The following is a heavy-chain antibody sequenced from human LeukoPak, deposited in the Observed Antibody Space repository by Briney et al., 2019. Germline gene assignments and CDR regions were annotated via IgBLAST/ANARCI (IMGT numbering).Heavy chain of an antibody. J-gene: IGHJ3*02. CDR3: ATCSLTCYRGSFDI. CDR2: ISACGGAT. Sequence: GGSLRLSCAASGFTFSSYSMTWVRQIPGKGLESVSVISACGGATDYADSLRGRFTISRDNSKTTLYLQMNSLRVEGTAIYYCATCSLTCYRGSFDIWGQGTTVTVSS. V-gene: IGHV3-23*01. CDR1: GFTFSSYS. D-gene: IGHD2-2*02.